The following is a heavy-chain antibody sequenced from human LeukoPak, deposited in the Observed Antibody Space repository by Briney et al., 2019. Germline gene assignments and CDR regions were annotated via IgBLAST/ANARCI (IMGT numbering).Heavy chain of an antibody. CDR1: GYTFTGYY. V-gene: IGHV1-2*02. J-gene: IGHJ5*02. D-gene: IGHD6-19*01. CDR2: INPNSGGT. Sequence: ASVKVSCKASGYTFTGYYMHWVRQAPGQGLEWMGWINPNSGGTNYAQKFQGRVTMTRDTSISTAYMELSRLRSDDTAVYYCARVRFGQWLVRFRWFDPWGQGTLVTVSS. CDR3: ARVRFGQWLVRFRWFDP.